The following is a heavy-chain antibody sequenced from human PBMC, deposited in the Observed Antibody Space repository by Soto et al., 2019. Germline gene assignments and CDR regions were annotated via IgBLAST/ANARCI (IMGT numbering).Heavy chain of an antibody. Sequence: QVQLVQSGAEVKKPGASVKVSCKASGYTFTSYAMHWVRQAPGQRLEWMGWINAGNGNTKYSQKFQGRVTITRDTSAGPAYMELSSLGSGDTAVYYCARGSSIFSYLDPWVPSALVTVSS. V-gene: IGHV1-3*01. J-gene: IGHJ2*01. D-gene: IGHD6-13*01. CDR2: INAGNGNT. CDR3: ARGSSIFSYLDP. CDR1: GYTFTSYA.